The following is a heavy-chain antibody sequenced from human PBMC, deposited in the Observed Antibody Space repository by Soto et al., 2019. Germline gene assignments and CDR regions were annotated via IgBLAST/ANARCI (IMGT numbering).Heavy chain of an antibody. D-gene: IGHD6-13*01. CDR2: SNTYNGNT. Sequence: QVQLVQSGAEVKKPGASVKVSCKASGYSFTSYGITWVRQAPGQGLEWMGWSNTYNGNTNYAQKLQGRVTMTTDTSTSTAYMELRSLRSDDTAVYYCAREPAAGDWFDPWGQGTLVTVSS. J-gene: IGHJ5*02. CDR3: AREPAAGDWFDP. V-gene: IGHV1-18*01. CDR1: GYSFTSYG.